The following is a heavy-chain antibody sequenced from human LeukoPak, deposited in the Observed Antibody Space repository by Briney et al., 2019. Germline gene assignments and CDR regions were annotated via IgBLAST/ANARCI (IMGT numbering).Heavy chain of an antibody. D-gene: IGHD3-22*01. Sequence: SETLSLTCAVYGGSFSGYYWSWIRQPPGKGLEWIGEINHSGSTNYNPSLKSRVTISVDTSKNQFSLKLSSVTAADTAVYYCASRFSWDSSGYYYVDWGQGTLVTVSS. CDR1: GGSFSGYY. CDR2: INHSGST. CDR3: ASRFSWDSSGYYYVD. V-gene: IGHV4-34*01. J-gene: IGHJ4*02.